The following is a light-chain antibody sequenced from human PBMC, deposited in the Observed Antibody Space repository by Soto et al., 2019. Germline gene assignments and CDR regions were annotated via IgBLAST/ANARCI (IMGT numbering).Light chain of an antibody. CDR2: NNL. J-gene: IGLJ1*01. CDR1: SSNFGAGYE. V-gene: IGLV1-40*01. CDR3: QSFDSSLRAYV. Sequence: SVLTQPPSVSGAPGQRVTISCTGSSSNFGAGYEVHWYKQLPGTAPTLVIFNNLNRPSGVPERFSGSKSATSASLVISGLQAEDEADYYCQSFDSSLRAYVFGSGTKLTVL.